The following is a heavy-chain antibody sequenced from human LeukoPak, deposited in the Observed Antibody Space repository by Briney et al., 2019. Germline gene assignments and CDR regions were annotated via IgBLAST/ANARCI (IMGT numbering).Heavy chain of an antibody. J-gene: IGHJ6*03. Sequence: PGGSLRLSCAASGFTFSSYSMNWVRQAPGKGLEWVSYISSSGSTIYYADSVKGRFTISRDNAKNSLYLQMNSLRAEDTAVYYCARVAGYSSSFLPEYYYYMDVWGKGTTVTVSS. CDR2: ISSSGSTI. D-gene: IGHD6-6*01. CDR1: GFTFSSYS. V-gene: IGHV3-48*04. CDR3: ARVAGYSSSFLPEYYYYMDV.